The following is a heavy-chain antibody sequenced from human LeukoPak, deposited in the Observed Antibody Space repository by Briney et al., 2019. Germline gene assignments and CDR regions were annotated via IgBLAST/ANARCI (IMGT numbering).Heavy chain of an antibody. D-gene: IGHD3-22*01. Sequence: HSGGSLRLSCAASGFTFSGYEMNWVRQAPGKGLEWVSYISNSGDIIYYADSVKGRFTISRDNSKNTLYLQMNSLRAEDTAVYYCARDWDSSGYYGFDYWGQGTLVTVSS. CDR3: ARDWDSSGYYGFDY. CDR2: ISNSGDII. V-gene: IGHV3-48*03. J-gene: IGHJ4*02. CDR1: GFTFSGYE.